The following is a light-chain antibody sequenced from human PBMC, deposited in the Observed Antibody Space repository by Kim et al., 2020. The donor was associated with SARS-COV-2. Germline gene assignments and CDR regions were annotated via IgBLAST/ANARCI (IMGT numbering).Light chain of an antibody. CDR2: GAS. V-gene: IGKV3-20*01. Sequence: EIVLTQSPGTLSLSPGERATLSCRASQSVSSSFLAWYQQKPGQAPRLLIYGASSRATGIPDRFSGSGSGTGFTLTISRLEPEDFAVYYCQHYGSSLFTFGPGTKVDIQ. CDR3: QHYGSSLFT. CDR1: QSVSSSF. J-gene: IGKJ3*01.